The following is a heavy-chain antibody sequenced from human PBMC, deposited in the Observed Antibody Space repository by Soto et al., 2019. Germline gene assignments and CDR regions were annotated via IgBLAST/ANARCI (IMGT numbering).Heavy chain of an antibody. J-gene: IGHJ4*02. V-gene: IGHV3-48*03. Sequence: EVQLVESGGGLVQPGGSLRLSCAVSGFSFSSNGMTWARQAPGMGLEWVAHIDSTAATISYADSVRGRFTISRDNAKNSVYLQMDSLRADDTAIYFCATDPDGIYDFDYWGQGILVTVSS. D-gene: IGHD1-20*01. CDR3: ATDPDGIYDFDY. CDR2: IDSTAATI. CDR1: GFSFSSNG.